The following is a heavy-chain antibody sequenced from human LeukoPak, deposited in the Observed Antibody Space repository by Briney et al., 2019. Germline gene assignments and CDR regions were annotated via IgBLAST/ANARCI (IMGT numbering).Heavy chain of an antibody. D-gene: IGHD3-3*01. CDR2: IWYDGSNK. V-gene: IGHV3-33*01. CDR1: GYTFSGYG. Sequence: GGCMRLSCAASGYTFSGYGVPWVRQAPGKGLEWVAVIWYDGSNKYYADSVKGRFTISRDNSKNTLYLQMNSLRAEDTAVYYCARDNLEGSYFDYWGQGTLATVSS. CDR3: ARDNLEGSYFDY. J-gene: IGHJ4*02.